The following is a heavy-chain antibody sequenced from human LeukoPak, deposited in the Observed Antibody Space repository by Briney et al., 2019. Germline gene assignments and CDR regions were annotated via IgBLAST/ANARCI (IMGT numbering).Heavy chain of an antibody. CDR1: GFTFSSYA. Sequence: QPGRSLRLSCAASGFTFSSYAMHWVRQAPGKGLEWVAVISYDGSNKYYADSVKGRFTISRDNSKNTLYLQMNSLRAEDTAVYYCARERSDYYDFWSGKDAFDIWGQGTMVTVSS. J-gene: IGHJ3*02. D-gene: IGHD3-3*01. V-gene: IGHV3-30-3*01. CDR3: ARERSDYYDFWSGKDAFDI. CDR2: ISYDGSNK.